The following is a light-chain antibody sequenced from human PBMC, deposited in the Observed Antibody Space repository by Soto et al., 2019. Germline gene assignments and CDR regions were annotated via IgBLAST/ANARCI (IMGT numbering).Light chain of an antibody. CDR2: DVS. J-gene: IGLJ1*01. Sequence: QSVLTQPASVSGAPGQSITISCPGNSSDVWGYNYVSWLQQHPGKVPKLIIYDVSGRPSGVSNRFSGSNSGNTPSLTISGLQVGEEADYYCTSYTSSNTHVFGGGTKVTVL. V-gene: IGLV2-14*03. CDR1: SSDVWGYNY. CDR3: TSYTSSNTHV.